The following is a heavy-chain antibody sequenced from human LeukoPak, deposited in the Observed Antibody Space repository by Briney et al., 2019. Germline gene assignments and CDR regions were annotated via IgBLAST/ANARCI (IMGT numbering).Heavy chain of an antibody. J-gene: IGHJ3*01. Sequence: AGGSLRLSCAASGFTFSGSAMSWVRQAPGKGLEWVSLISFSGGSTYYADSVKGRFTISRDNSRDTLYVQMNSLRAEDTAMYYCARDIQLSTWGLGTMVTVSS. V-gene: IGHV3-23*01. CDR3: ARDIQLST. D-gene: IGHD5-24*01. CDR1: GFTFSGSA. CDR2: ISFSGGST.